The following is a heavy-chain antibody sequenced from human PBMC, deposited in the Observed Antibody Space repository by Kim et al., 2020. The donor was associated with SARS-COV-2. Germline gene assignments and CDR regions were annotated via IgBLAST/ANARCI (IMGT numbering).Heavy chain of an antibody. D-gene: IGHD3-22*01. V-gene: IGHV3-23*01. CDR1: GFTFSSYA. Sequence: GGSLRLSCAASGFTFSSYAMSWVRQAPGKGLEWVSAISGSGGSTYYADSVKGRFTISRDNSKNTLYLQMNSLRAEDTAVYYCAKDYPILRRDYYDSSGYYFDYWAQGTLVAVSS. CDR2: ISGSGGST. J-gene: IGHJ4*02. CDR3: AKDYPILRRDYYDSSGYYFDY.